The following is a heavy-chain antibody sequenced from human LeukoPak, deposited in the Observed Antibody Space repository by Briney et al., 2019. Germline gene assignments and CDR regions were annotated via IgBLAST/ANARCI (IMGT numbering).Heavy chain of an antibody. Sequence: SETLSLTCTVSGCSITNYYWNWIRQPPGKGLEWICYIHYSGSTNYNPAFKSRVTISVDTSQNQFSLKLSSVTAADTAVYYCARERVTMVRGVIRYFDYWGQGTLVTVSP. CDR1: GCSITNYY. J-gene: IGHJ4*02. CDR3: ARERVTMVRGVIRYFDY. D-gene: IGHD3-10*01. V-gene: IGHV4-59*01. CDR2: IHYSGST.